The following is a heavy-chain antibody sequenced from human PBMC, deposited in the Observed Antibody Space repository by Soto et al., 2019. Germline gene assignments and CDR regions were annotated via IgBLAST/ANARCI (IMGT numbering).Heavy chain of an antibody. CDR1: GFTFSSYG. Sequence: GGSLRLSCAASGFTFSSYGMHWVRQAPGKGLEWVAVIWYDGSNKYYADSVKGRFTISRDNSKNTLYLQMNSLRAEDTAVYYCARAPYSSSWYFDYWGQGTLVSVSS. CDR3: ARAPYSSSWYFDY. J-gene: IGHJ4*02. CDR2: IWYDGSNK. D-gene: IGHD6-13*01. V-gene: IGHV3-33*01.